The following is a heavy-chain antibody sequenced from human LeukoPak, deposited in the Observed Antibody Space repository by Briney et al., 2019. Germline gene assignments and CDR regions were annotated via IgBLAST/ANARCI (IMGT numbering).Heavy chain of an antibody. D-gene: IGHD3-16*01. CDR2: IKQDGSES. J-gene: IGHJ4*02. CDR3: SRDNAAVPGGDY. CDR1: GFSFTDYW. V-gene: IGHV3-7*01. Sequence: GGSLRPSCAASGFSFTDYWMSWVRQAPGKGLEWVANIKQDGSESAYLASVKGRFTVSRDNANNFLYLQMNNLRVEDTAVYYCSRDNAAVPGGDYWGQGVLVTVSS.